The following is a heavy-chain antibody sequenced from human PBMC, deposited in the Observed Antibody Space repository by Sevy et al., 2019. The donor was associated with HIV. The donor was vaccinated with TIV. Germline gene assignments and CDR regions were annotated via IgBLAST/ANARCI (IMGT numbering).Heavy chain of an antibody. CDR2: ISTSSTYT. Sequence: GGSLRLSCSASGFTFSDYYMSWIRQAPGKGLEWVSYISTSSTYTNHADSVKGRFTISRDNANNSLYLQMNSLRAEDTAVYFCARVRYKCGSYYFDYWGQGTLVTVSS. J-gene: IGHJ4*02. CDR1: GFTFSDYY. CDR3: ARVRYKCGSYYFDY. D-gene: IGHD5-12*01. V-gene: IGHV3-11*06.